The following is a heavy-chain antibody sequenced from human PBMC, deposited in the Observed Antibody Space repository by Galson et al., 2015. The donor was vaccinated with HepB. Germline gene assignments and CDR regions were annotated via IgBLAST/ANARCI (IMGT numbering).Heavy chain of an antibody. Sequence: ETLSLTCTVSGGSIGNYFWSWIRQSPGKGLEWIGYINYSGSTNYNPSLKSRVTISVDTSKNQFSLKLSSVTAADTAVYYCATQDDSSGHYYGPNPVFHYWGQGTLVTVSS. CDR2: INYSGST. D-gene: IGHD3-22*01. J-gene: IGHJ4*02. CDR1: GGSIGNYF. CDR3: ATQDDSSGHYYGPNPVFHY. V-gene: IGHV4-59*08.